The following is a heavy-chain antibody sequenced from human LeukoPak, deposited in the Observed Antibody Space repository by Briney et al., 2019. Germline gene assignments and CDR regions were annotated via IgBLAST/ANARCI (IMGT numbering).Heavy chain of an antibody. V-gene: IGHV4-4*07. CDR3: ARAIYGDYVGYYYYYYMDV. D-gene: IGHD4-17*01. J-gene: IGHJ6*03. CDR2: IYTSGST. CDR1: GGSINGYY. Sequence: PSEXXXLTCTVSGGSINGYYWSWVRQPAGKGLEWIGRIYTSGSTNYNPSLTSRGTMSVDTYKKQFSLKLSSVTAADTAVYYCARAIYGDYVGYYYYYYMDVWGKGTTVTVSS.